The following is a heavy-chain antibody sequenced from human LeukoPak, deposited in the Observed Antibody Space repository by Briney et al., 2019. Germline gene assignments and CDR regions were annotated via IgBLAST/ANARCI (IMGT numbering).Heavy chain of an antibody. V-gene: IGHV1-2*02. CDR3: ARYCSSTSCEDY. CDR1: GYTFTGYY. D-gene: IGHD2-2*01. CDR2: INPNSGGT. Sequence: ASVKVSCKASGYTFTGYYMHWVRQAPGQGLEWMGWINPNSGGTNYAQKFQGRVTMTRDTSISTAYMELSRLRSEDTAVYYCARYCSSTSCEDYWGQGTLVTVSS. J-gene: IGHJ4*02.